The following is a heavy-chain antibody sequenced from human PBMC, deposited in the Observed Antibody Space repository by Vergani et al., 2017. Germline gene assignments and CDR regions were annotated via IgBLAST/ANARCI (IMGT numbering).Heavy chain of an antibody. Sequence: EVQLVESGGGLVQPGGSLRLSCAASGFTFSSYSMNWVRQAPGKGLEWVSYISSSSTIYYADSVKGRFTISRDNAKNSLYLQMNSLRAEDTAVYYCARTLGIVVPDYWGQGTLGTVSS. CDR1: GFTFSSYS. D-gene: IGHD7-27*01. V-gene: IGHV3-48*01. CDR2: ISSSSTI. CDR3: ARTLGIVVPDY. J-gene: IGHJ4*02.